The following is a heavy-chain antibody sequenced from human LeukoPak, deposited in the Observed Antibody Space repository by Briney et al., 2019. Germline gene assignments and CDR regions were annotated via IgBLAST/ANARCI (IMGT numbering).Heavy chain of an antibody. D-gene: IGHD4-23*01. CDR1: GFTVSSNY. CDR3: ARGTTAVTAGVY. J-gene: IGHJ4*02. V-gene: IGHV3-66*01. CDR2: IYTGGST. Sequence: GGSLRLSCAVSGFTVSSNYMSWVRQAPGKGLEWVLVIYTGGSTYYADSVKGRFTISRDNSKNTLYLQMNSLRAEDTAVYYCARGTTAVTAGVYWGQGTLVTVSS.